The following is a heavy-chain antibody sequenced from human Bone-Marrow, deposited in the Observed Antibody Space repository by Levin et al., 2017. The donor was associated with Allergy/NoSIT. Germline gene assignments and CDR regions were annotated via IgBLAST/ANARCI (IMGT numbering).Heavy chain of an antibody. Sequence: PGGSLRLSCAASGFTFDDHGMSWVRQAPGKGLEWVSGINWNGGSTGYADPVKGRFTISRDNAKNSLYLQMNSLRAEDTALYYCAGVGYGSGSYYFGYWGQGTLVTVSS. J-gene: IGHJ4*02. D-gene: IGHD3-10*01. V-gene: IGHV3-20*04. CDR2: INWNGGST. CDR3: AGVGYGSGSYYFGY. CDR1: GFTFDDHG.